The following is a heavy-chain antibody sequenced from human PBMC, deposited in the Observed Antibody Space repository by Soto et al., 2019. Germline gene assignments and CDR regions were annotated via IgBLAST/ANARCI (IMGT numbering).Heavy chain of an antibody. CDR2: ISSSGDKT. CDR1: GFIFNNYG. CDR3: APLAVAGPNFDY. J-gene: IGHJ4*02. D-gene: IGHD6-19*01. Sequence: EVQLLESGGDLVQPGGSLRLSCAASGFIFNNYGMSWVRQAPGQGLEWVSTISSSGDKTYYAESVKGRFTISRDNSKNTLYLQMDTLRSEDTAVYYCAPLAVAGPNFDYWGQGTLVTVSS. V-gene: IGHV3-23*01.